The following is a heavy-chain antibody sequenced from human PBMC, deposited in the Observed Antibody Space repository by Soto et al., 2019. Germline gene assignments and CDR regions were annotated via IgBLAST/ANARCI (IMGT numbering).Heavy chain of an antibody. V-gene: IGHV1-69*01. J-gene: IGHJ4*02. Sequence: QVQLVQSGAEVKKPGSSVKVSCKASGDTFSSYAINWVRQAPGQGLEWMGGIIPMFGTANYAQKFKGRVTFTAGERTSTVYMELSSLRSEDTAVYYCARVGPAHYYDSSGYYSPLDYWGQGTLVTVSS. D-gene: IGHD3-22*01. CDR3: ARVGPAHYYDSSGYYSPLDY. CDR2: IIPMFGTA. CDR1: GDTFSSYA.